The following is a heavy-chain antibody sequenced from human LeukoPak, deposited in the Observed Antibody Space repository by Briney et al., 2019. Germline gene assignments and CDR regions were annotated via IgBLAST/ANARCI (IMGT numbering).Heavy chain of an antibody. V-gene: IGHV1-2*02. CDR3: ARVDDSSGYLRDGFDI. CDR1: VYTFTAYH. D-gene: IGHD3-22*01. CDR2: INPNSGGT. Sequence: ASLKVSCTASVYTFTAYHIHWVRHAPGQGLEWMGWINPNSGGTNYAQNFQGRVTMTRDTSIRTAYMELSRLISDDTAVYYCARVDDSSGYLRDGFDIWGQGTTVTVSS. J-gene: IGHJ3*02.